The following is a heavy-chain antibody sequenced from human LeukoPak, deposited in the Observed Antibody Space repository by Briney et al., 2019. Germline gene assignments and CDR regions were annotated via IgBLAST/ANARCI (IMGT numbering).Heavy chain of an antibody. CDR2: IYYSGST. Sequence: SETLSLTCTVSGGSISSYYWSWIRQPPGKGLEWIGSIYYSGSTYYNPSLKSRVTISVDTSKNQFSLKLSSVTAADTAVYYCARVTVTTTIHSLDYWGQGTLVTVSS. CDR3: ARVTVTTTIHSLDY. J-gene: IGHJ4*02. D-gene: IGHD4-11*01. V-gene: IGHV4-39*07. CDR1: GGSISSYY.